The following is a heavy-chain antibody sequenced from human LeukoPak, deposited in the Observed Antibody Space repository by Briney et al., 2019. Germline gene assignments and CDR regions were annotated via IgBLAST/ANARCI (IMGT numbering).Heavy chain of an antibody. Sequence: GASVKVSCKASGYTFASYTMNWVRQAPGQGLEWMGWIDPNSGGTNYAQKFQGRVTMTRDTSISTAYMELSRLRSDDTAVYYCAREGYKNDVHFDYWGQGTLVTVSS. V-gene: IGHV1-2*02. CDR1: GYTFASYT. CDR2: IDPNSGGT. CDR3: AREGYKNDVHFDY. J-gene: IGHJ4*02. D-gene: IGHD1-1*01.